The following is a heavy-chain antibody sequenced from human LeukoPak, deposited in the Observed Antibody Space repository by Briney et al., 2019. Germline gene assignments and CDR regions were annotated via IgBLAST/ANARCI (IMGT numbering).Heavy chain of an antibody. CDR2: ISGSGGST. V-gene: IGHV3-23*01. Sequence: PGGSLRLSCAASGFTFSSYAMSWVRQAPGKGLEWVSAISGSGGSTYYADSVKGRFTISRDNSKNTLYLQMNSLRAEDTAVYYCAKTYYYDSSGYYLGAFDIWGQGTMVTVSS. D-gene: IGHD3-22*01. CDR1: GFTFSSYA. CDR3: AKTYYYDSSGYYLGAFDI. J-gene: IGHJ3*02.